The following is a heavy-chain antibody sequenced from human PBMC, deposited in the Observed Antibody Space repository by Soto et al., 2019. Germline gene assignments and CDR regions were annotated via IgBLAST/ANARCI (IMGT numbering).Heavy chain of an antibody. Sequence: SETLSLTCTVSGGSISSYYWSWIRQPPGKGLEWIGYIYYSGSTNYNPSLKSRVTISVDTSKNQFSLKLSSVTAADTAVYYCARVTLGIQLWFYFDYWGQVTLVTVSS. D-gene: IGHD5-18*01. CDR3: ARVTLGIQLWFYFDY. J-gene: IGHJ4*02. CDR2: IYYSGST. CDR1: GGSISSYY. V-gene: IGHV4-59*01.